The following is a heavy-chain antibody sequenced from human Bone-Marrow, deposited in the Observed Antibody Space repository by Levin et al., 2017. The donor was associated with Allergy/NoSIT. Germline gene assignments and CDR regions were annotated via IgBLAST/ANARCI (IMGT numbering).Heavy chain of an antibody. V-gene: IGHV3-23*01. CDR3: AKSHDFAPAFPGRFDP. CDR2: IRGGGANT. J-gene: IGHJ5*02. CDR1: GFIFTNYA. Sequence: GGSLRLSCVASGFIFTNYAMSWVRQAPGKGLEWVSSIRGGGANTYYTDSVKGRFTITADSSKNTVYLEMNSLRAEDTAVYYCAKSHDFAPAFPGRFDPWGQGALVTVSS. D-gene: IGHD3-3*01.